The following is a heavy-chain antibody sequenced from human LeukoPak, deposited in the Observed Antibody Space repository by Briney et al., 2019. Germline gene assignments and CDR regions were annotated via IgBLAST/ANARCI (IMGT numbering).Heavy chain of an antibody. CDR1: GFTFSNAW. CDR3: AKDRTGLSAYMDV. Sequence: GGSLRLSCAASGFTFSNAWMSWVRQAPGKGLEWVANIKQDGNEKYFVDSVKGRFSISRDNAKNSLYLQMNSLRAEDTAVYYCAKDRTGLSAYMDVWGKGTTVTISS. V-gene: IGHV3-7*01. CDR2: IKQDGNEK. D-gene: IGHD1-14*01. J-gene: IGHJ6*03.